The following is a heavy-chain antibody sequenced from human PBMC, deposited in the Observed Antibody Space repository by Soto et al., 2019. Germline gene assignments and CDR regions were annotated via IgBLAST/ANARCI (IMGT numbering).Heavy chain of an antibody. V-gene: IGHV5-51*07. J-gene: IGHJ6*02. D-gene: IGHD6-19*01. CDR3: ARPREAGKYYYGVDV. CDR1: GYSFTSYW. CDR2: IYPGDSDT. Sequence: GESLKISCKGSGYSFTSYWIGWVHQMPGKGLEWMGIIYPGDSDTRYSPSFQGQVTISADKSISTAYLQWSSLKASDTAMYYCARPREAGKYYYGVDVWGQGTTVTVS.